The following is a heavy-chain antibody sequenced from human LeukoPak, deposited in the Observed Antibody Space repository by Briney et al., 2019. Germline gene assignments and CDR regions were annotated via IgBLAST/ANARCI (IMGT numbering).Heavy chain of an antibody. CDR3: ARKMWMATTFDY. D-gene: IGHD5-24*01. V-gene: IGHV3-7*01. CDR2: IKRDGSEK. CDR1: GFTFSSYW. Sequence: GGSLRLSCAASGFTFSSYWMSWVRQAPGKGREWVANIKRDGSEKYYVDSVKSRFTISRDNTKNSLDLQMNSLRAEDTAVYYCARKMWMATTFDYWGQGTLVTVSS. J-gene: IGHJ4*02.